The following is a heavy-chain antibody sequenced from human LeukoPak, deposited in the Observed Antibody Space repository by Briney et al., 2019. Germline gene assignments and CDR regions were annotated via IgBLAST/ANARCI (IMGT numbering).Heavy chain of an antibody. J-gene: IGHJ4*02. CDR3: ASVAWIYKDGFVHPSSIDD. D-gene: IGHD3-10*01. CDR2: INPSGGST. V-gene: IGHV1-46*01. Sequence: ASVKVSCKASGYTFTSYYMHWVRQAPGQGLEWMGIINPSGGSTSYAQKFQGRVTMTRDTSTSTVYMELSSLRSEDTAVYYCASVAWIYKDGFVHPSSIDDWGQGTLVTVSS. CDR1: GYTFTSYY.